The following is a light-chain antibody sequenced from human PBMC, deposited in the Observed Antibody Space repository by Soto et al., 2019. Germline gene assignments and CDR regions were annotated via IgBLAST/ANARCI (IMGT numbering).Light chain of an antibody. J-gene: IGKJ3*01. CDR3: KQYGDSPRT. CDR1: QSVSSSS. V-gene: IGKV3-20*01. CDR2: GAA. Sequence: IVLTQSPGTLSLSPGEGATLSCRASQSVSSSSLAWYQHKRGQAPWLLIHGAASRATGIPDRLSASGSGSGFTLTISRLEPEDFGVNYCKQYGDSPRTFGQGTTADI.